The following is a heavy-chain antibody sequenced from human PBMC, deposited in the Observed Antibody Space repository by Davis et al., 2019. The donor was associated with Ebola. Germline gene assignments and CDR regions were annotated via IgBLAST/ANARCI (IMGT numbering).Heavy chain of an antibody. J-gene: IGHJ4*02. Sequence: ASVKVSCKASGYTFTSYAMHWVRQAPGQRLEWMGWINAGNGNTKYSQKFQGRVTITRDTSASTAYMELSSLRSEDTAVYYCARDGYCSGGSCYFFDSWGQGTLVTVSS. CDR2: INAGNGNT. V-gene: IGHV1-3*01. CDR3: ARDGYCSGGSCYFFDS. CDR1: GYTFTSYA. D-gene: IGHD2-15*01.